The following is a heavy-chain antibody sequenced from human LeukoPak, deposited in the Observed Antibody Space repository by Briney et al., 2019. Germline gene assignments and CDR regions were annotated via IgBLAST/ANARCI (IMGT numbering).Heavy chain of an antibody. CDR3: AKPRRGIAVAGTDY. Sequence: GGSLRLSCAASSFTFSIYAMSWVRQAPGKGLEWVSAISGGGGSTYYAGSVKGRFTISRDNSKNTLYLQMNSLRAEDTAVYYCAKPRRGIAVAGTDYWGQGTLVTVSS. J-gene: IGHJ4*02. CDR1: SFTFSIYA. V-gene: IGHV3-23*01. D-gene: IGHD6-19*01. CDR2: ISGGGGST.